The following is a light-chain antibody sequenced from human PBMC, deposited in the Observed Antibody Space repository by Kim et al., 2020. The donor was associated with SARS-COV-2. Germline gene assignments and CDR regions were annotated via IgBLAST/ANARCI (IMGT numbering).Light chain of an antibody. CDR3: QQSFTTPYT. Sequence: SASVGDRVTITCRASQTISTYLNWYQQKPGKAPNLLIYAASNLLNGVPSRFSGSGSGTYFTLTISSLRPEDFATYSCQQSFTTPYTFGPGTKLEI. CDR2: AAS. CDR1: QTISTY. V-gene: IGKV1-39*01. J-gene: IGKJ2*01.